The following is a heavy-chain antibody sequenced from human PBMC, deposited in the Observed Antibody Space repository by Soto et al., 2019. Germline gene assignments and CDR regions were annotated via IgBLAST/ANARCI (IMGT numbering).Heavy chain of an antibody. V-gene: IGHV3-30*18. D-gene: IGHD3-3*01. CDR1: GFTFSVFG. J-gene: IGHJ4*02. Sequence: QVQLVESGGGVVQPGRSLRLSCAASGFTFSVFGMHWVGQAPGKGLEWVAVISKDGNSEHYADSVKGRFTISRDNSKNTFYLKMNSLSVEDTAVYYCAKTITTIGVSSTGRGXXLDNWGQGILVSVSS. CDR2: ISKDGNSE. CDR3: AKTITTIGVSSTGRGXXLDN.